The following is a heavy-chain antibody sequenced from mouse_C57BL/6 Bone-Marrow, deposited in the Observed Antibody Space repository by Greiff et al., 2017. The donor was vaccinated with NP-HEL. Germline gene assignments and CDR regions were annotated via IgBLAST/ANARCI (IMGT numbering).Heavy chain of an antibody. Sequence: VQLQQSGPGLVQPSQSLSITCTVSGFSLTSYGVHWVRQSPGKGLEWLGVIWRGGSTDYNAAFMSRLSITKDKSKSQVFFKMNSLQADDTAIYYCAKTGGSSYDWYFDVWGTGTTVTVSS. CDR2: IWRGGST. CDR3: AKTGGSSYDWYFDV. CDR1: GFSLTSYG. V-gene: IGHV2-5*01. D-gene: IGHD1-1*01. J-gene: IGHJ1*03.